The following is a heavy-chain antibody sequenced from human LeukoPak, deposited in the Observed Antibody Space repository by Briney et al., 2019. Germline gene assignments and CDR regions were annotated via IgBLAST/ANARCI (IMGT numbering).Heavy chain of an antibody. Sequence: SETLSLTCDVSGGSVTSTNWWTWVRQPPGKGLEWIGSIYYSGGTYYNPSLKSRVTISVDTSKNQFSLKLSSVTAADTAVYYCARTDTAMVSYYYYYYGMDVWGQGTTVTVSS. CDR3: ARTDTAMVSYYYYYYGMDV. CDR1: GGSVTSTNW. V-gene: IGHV4-39*01. D-gene: IGHD5-18*01. CDR2: IYYSGGT. J-gene: IGHJ6*02.